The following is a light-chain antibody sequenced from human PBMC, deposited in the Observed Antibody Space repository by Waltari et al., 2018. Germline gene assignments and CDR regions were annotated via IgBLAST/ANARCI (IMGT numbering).Light chain of an antibody. J-gene: IGLJ1*01. CDR3: CSYAGSSTFYV. CDR1: SSDVGSYNL. Sequence: QSALTQPASVSGSPGQSITISCTGTSSDVGSYNLVSWYQQHLGKAPKPMIYEVSKRPSGVSNLFSGSKSGNTASLTISGLQAEDEADYYCCSYAGSSTFYVFGTGTKVTVL. V-gene: IGLV2-23*02. CDR2: EVS.